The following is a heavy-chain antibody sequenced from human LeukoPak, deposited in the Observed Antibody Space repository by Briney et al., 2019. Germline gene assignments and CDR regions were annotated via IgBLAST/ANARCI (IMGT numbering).Heavy chain of an antibody. Sequence: SETLSLTCTVSGGSISNNYWSWFRQPPGKGLEWIGYIYYSGSTNYDPSLKSRVTISVDTSKSQFSLKLSSVTAADTAVYYCASHKGFWGQGTLVTVSS. CDR3: ASHKGF. CDR1: GGSISNNY. V-gene: IGHV4-59*01. J-gene: IGHJ4*02. CDR2: IYYSGST.